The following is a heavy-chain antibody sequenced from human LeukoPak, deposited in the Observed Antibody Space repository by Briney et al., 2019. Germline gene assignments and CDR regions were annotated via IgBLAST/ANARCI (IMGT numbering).Heavy chain of an antibody. J-gene: IGHJ4*02. CDR1: GFTFSDHY. Sequence: PGGSLRLSCAASGFTFSDHYMEWVRQAPGKGLEWVGRIRNKANRYTTEYAASVKGRFTISRDESKNSLYLQMNSLKTEDTAVYYCASWLGYCTNGVCQNFDCWGQGTLVTVSS. CDR2: IRNKANRYTT. D-gene: IGHD2-8*01. V-gene: IGHV3-72*01. CDR3: ASWLGYCTNGVCQNFDC.